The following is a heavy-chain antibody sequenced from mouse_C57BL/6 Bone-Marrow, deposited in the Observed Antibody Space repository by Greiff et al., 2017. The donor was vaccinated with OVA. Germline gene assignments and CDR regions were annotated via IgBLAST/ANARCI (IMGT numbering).Heavy chain of an antibody. CDR1: GFTFSDFY. CDR3: ARDDYYGSTFDV. D-gene: IGHD1-1*01. CDR2: SRNKANDYTT. J-gene: IGHJ1*03. V-gene: IGHV7-1*01. Sequence: EVQRVESGGGLVQSGRSLRLSCATSGFTFSDFYMEWVRQAPGKGLEWIAASRNKANDYTTEYSASVKGRFIVSRDTSQSILYLQMNALRAEDTAIYYCARDDYYGSTFDVWGTGTTVTVSS.